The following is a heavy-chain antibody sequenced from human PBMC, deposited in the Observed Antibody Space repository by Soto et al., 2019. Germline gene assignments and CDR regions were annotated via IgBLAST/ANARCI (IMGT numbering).Heavy chain of an antibody. J-gene: IGHJ4*02. CDR1: GGSISSYY. V-gene: IGHV4-59*08. Sequence: ETLSLTCTVSGGSISSYYWSWIRQPPGKGLEWIGYIYYSGSTNYSPSLKSRITISVDTSKTQFSLKLSSVTAADTAVYYCARLDSRGFFDSWGQGTLVTVSS. D-gene: IGHD3-22*01. CDR3: ARLDSRGFFDS. CDR2: IYYSGST.